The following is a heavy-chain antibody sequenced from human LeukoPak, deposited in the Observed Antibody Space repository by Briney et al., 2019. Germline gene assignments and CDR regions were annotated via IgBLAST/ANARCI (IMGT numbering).Heavy chain of an antibody. D-gene: IGHD6-19*01. Sequence: AGESLKISCKGSGYIFTNYWISWVRQMPGKGLEWMGRIDPSDSYTSYSPSFQGHVTISVDKSISTAYLQWSSLKASDTAMYYCARLGKMGSGWYGSGNWGQGTLVTVSS. CDR3: ARLGKMGSGWYGSGN. J-gene: IGHJ4*02. CDR1: GYIFTNYW. CDR2: IDPSDSYT. V-gene: IGHV5-10-1*01.